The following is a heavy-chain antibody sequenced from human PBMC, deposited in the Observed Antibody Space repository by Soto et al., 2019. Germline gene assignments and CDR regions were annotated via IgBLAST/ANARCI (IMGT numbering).Heavy chain of an antibody. D-gene: IGHD3-16*01. CDR1: GFTFSSYA. Sequence: GGSLRLSCAASGFTFSSYAMSWVRQAPGKGLEWVSGISGSGGSTYYADSVKGRFAMSGDNSKNTLYLQMNSLRAADTAVYYCAKKSALGAFDMWGQGTMVTVSS. V-gene: IGHV3-23*01. J-gene: IGHJ3*02. CDR2: ISGSGGST. CDR3: AKKSALGAFDM.